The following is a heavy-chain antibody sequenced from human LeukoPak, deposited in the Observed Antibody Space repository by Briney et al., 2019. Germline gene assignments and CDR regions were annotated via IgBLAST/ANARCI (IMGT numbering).Heavy chain of an antibody. CDR1: GFTFSNAW. CDR3: TTSYYYDSSGYYYSYFDY. Sequence: GGSLRLSCAASGFTFSNAWMSWVRQAPGKGLEWVGRIKSKTDGGTTDYAAPAKGRFTISRDDSKNTLYLQMNSLKTEDTAVYYCTTSYYYDSSGYYYSYFDYWGQGTLVTVSS. V-gene: IGHV3-15*01. J-gene: IGHJ4*02. D-gene: IGHD3-22*01. CDR2: IKSKTDGGTT.